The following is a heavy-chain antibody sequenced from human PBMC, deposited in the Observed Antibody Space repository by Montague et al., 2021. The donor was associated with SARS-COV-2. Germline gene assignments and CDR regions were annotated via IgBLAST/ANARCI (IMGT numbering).Heavy chain of an antibody. V-gene: IGHV3-30-3*01. D-gene: IGHD6-19*01. CDR1: GFTFSNAW. Sequence: SLRLSCAASGFTFSNAWMSWVRQAPGKRLEWVAVISYDGSNKYYADSVKGRFTISRDNSKNTLYLQMNSLRAEDTAVYYCASEMIAVAGTAPFDYWGQGTLVTVSS. J-gene: IGHJ4*02. CDR2: ISYDGSNK. CDR3: ASEMIAVAGTAPFDY.